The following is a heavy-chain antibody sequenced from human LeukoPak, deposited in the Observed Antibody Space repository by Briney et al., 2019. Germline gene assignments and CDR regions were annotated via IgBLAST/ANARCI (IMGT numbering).Heavy chain of an antibody. CDR3: ARSKTNRAVRGVIITNWFDP. D-gene: IGHD3-10*01. J-gene: IGHJ5*02. CDR2: TYYRSKWYN. V-gene: IGHV6-1*01. CDR1: GNSVSSNSAA. Sequence: SQTLSLTCAISGNSVSSNSAAWNWNRQSPSRGLEWLGRTYYRSKWYNDYAVSVKSRITINPDTSKNQFSLQLNSVTPEDTAVYYCARSKTNRAVRGVIITNWFDPWGQGTLVTVSS.